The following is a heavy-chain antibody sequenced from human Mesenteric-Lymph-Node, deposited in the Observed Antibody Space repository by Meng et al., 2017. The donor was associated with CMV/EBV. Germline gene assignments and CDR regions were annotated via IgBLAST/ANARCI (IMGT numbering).Heavy chain of an antibody. D-gene: IGHD3-3*01. J-gene: IGHJ4*02. CDR3: ATLVTHDFWSGSFFDH. V-gene: IGHV1-69*10. CDR2: IVPILDIT. CDR1: GGTFSSYA. Sequence: SVKVSCKASGGTFSSYAFSWVRQAPGQGLECMGGIVPILDITNSAQKFQGRVTITADKSTTTVYMELSSLRSDDTAVYYCATLVTHDFWSGSFFDHWGRGTLVTVSS.